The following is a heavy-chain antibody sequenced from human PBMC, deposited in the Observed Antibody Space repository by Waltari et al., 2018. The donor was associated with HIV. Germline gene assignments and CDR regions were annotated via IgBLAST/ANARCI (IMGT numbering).Heavy chain of an antibody. CDR3: ARVQTGVDTAMVNRYFDL. J-gene: IGHJ2*01. Sequence: LQLQESGPGLVKPSETLSLTCTVSGGSISSSSYYWGWIRQPPGKGLEWIGSIYYGGSTYYNPSLKSRVTISVDTSKNQFSLKLSSVTAADTAVYYCARVQTGVDTAMVNRYFDLWGRGTLVTVSS. D-gene: IGHD5-18*01. CDR1: GGSISSSSYY. CDR2: IYYGGST. V-gene: IGHV4-39*01.